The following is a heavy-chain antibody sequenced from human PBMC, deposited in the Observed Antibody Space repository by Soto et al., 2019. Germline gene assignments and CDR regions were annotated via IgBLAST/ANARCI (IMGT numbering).Heavy chain of an antibody. Sequence: GGSLRLSCAASGFTFSSYAMSWVRQAPGKELEWVSAISGSGGSTYYADSVKGRFTISRDNSKNTLYLQMNSLRAEDTAVYYCAKDPAMLTTVTGDAFDIWGQGTMVTVSS. CDR2: ISGSGGST. CDR3: AKDPAMLTTVTGDAFDI. J-gene: IGHJ3*02. CDR1: GFTFSSYA. D-gene: IGHD4-17*01. V-gene: IGHV3-23*01.